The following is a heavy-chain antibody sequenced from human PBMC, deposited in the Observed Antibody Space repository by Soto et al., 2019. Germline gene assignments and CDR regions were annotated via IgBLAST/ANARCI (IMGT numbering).Heavy chain of an antibody. CDR1: GYTFTGYY. Sequence: QAQLVQSGAEVKKPGASVKVSCKASGYTFTGYYMHWLQKPLAHGLKGRGWINPNSGGTTYAQTFQGRVTMTRDTSISTAYMELSRLRADDTAVYYCARERGEGSSWYRGYFDYWGQGTLVTVSS. V-gene: IGHV1-2*02. J-gene: IGHJ4*02. CDR3: ARERGEGSSWYRGYFDY. D-gene: IGHD6-13*01. CDR2: INPNSGGT.